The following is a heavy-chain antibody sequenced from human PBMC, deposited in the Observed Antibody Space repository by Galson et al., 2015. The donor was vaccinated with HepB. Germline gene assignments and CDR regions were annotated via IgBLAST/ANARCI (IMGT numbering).Heavy chain of an antibody. Sequence: SLRLSCAASGFGFDTHAMSWVRQAPGKGLEWISGISGNGDSRFYADSVKGRFTVSRDNSNNMLYLQMNSLRAEDAGLYFCAKGYGLFDSWGQGILVTVSS. CDR3: AKGYGLFDS. CDR2: ISGNGDSR. J-gene: IGHJ5*01. V-gene: IGHV3-23*01. D-gene: IGHD5-18*01. CDR1: GFGFDTHA.